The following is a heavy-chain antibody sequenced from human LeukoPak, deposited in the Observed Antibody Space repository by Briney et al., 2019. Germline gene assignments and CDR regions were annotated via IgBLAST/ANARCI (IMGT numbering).Heavy chain of an antibody. Sequence: ASVKVSCKASGYTFTGYYMHWVRQAPGQGLEWMGWINPNSGGTNYAQKFQGRVTISADKSISTAYLQWSSLKASDTATYYCARHSHPRYCSSTSCAKYYYYYMDVWGKGTTVTISS. V-gene: IGHV1-2*02. CDR3: ARHSHPRYCSSTSCAKYYYYYMDV. CDR1: GYTFTGYY. D-gene: IGHD2-2*01. J-gene: IGHJ6*03. CDR2: INPNSGGT.